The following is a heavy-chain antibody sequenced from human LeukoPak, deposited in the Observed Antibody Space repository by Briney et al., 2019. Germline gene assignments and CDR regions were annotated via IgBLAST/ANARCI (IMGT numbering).Heavy chain of an antibody. D-gene: IGHD3-10*01. CDR3: ARALMGGAYMVRGAHWFDP. J-gene: IGHJ5*02. CDR1: GFTFSSYA. Sequence: PGGSLRLSCAASGFTFSSYAMSWVRQAPGKGLEWVSVISGSGGNTYYADSVKGRFTISRDNSKNTLYLQLNSLRAEDTAVYYCARALMGGAYMVRGAHWFDPWGQGTLVTVSS. CDR2: ISGSGGNT. V-gene: IGHV3-23*01.